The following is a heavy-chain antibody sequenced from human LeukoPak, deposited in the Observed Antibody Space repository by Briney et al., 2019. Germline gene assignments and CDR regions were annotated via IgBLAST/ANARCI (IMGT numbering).Heavy chain of an antibody. CDR2: IYYSGST. V-gene: IGHV4-39*07. CDR1: GGSLSSSSYY. CDR3: ARRPGIAAADSDNWFDP. J-gene: IGHJ5*02. Sequence: SETLSLTCTVSGGSLSSSSYYWGWIRQPPGKGLEWIGSIYYSGSTYYNPSLKSRVTISVDTSKNQFSLKLSSVTAADTAVYYCARRPGIAAADSDNWFDPWGQGTLVTVSS. D-gene: IGHD6-13*01.